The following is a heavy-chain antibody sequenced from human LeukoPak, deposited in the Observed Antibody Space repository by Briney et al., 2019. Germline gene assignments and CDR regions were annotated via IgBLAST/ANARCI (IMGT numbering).Heavy chain of an antibody. CDR2: IWYDGSNK. J-gene: IGHJ4*02. V-gene: IGHV3-33*08. CDR1: GFTFSNVW. Sequence: GWSLRLSCAASGFTFSNVWMGWFRHAPGKGLEWVAVIWYDGSNKYYADSVKGLFTISRDNSKNTLYLQMHRLRAEDTAVYYCARDNGYRSSWTTYWGQGTLVTVSS. D-gene: IGHD6-13*01. CDR3: ARDNGYRSSWTTY.